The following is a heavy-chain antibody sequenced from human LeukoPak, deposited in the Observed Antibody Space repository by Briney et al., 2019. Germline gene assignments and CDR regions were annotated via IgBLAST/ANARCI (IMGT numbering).Heavy chain of an antibody. CDR2: MNTNSGNT. V-gene: IGHV1-8*03. CDR1: GYTFTSYD. CDR3: ARGLYSSGWYAPGGGY. Sequence: ASVKVSCKASGYTFTSYDINWVRQATGQGLEWMGWMNTNSGNTGYAQKFQGRVTITRNTSISTAYMELSSLRSEDTAVYYCARGLYSSGWYAPGGGYWGQGTLVTVSS. J-gene: IGHJ4*02. D-gene: IGHD6-19*01.